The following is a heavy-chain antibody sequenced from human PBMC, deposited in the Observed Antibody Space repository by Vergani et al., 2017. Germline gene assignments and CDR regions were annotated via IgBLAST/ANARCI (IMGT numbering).Heavy chain of an antibody. V-gene: IGHV1-69*13. J-gene: IGHJ4*02. Sequence: QVQLVQSGAEVKKPGASVKVSCKVSGYTLTELSMHWVRQAPGKGLEWMGGIIPIFGTANYAQKFQGRVTITADESTSTAYMELSSLRSEDTAVYYCASWYYGSGSYHFDYWGQGTLVTVSS. CDR1: GYTLTELS. CDR3: ASWYYGSGSYHFDY. CDR2: IIPIFGTA. D-gene: IGHD3-10*01.